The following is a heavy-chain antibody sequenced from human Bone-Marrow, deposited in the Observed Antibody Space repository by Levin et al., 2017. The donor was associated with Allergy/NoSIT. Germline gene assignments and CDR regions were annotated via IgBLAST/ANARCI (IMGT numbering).Heavy chain of an antibody. CDR3: AKGSSGWFQEKDS. CDR2: ISGSGDMT. J-gene: IGHJ4*02. D-gene: IGHD3-22*01. V-gene: IGHV3-23*01. Sequence: SCTASGFTFDTYAMTWVRQAPGKGLAWVSAISGSGDMTSYADSVKGRFTVSRDNSKNILFLQMDSLRVEDTAVFYCAKGSSGWFQEKDSWGQGTLVTVSS. CDR1: GFTFDTYA.